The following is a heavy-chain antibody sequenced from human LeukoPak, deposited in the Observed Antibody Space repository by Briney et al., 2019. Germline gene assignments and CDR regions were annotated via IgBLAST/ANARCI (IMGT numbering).Heavy chain of an antibody. CDR3: ASPTGSPYYFDY. V-gene: IGHV4-39*01. Sequence: SETLSLTCTVSGGSISSSSYSWGWIRQPPGKGLEWIGSIYYSGSTYYNPSLKSRVTISVDTSKNQFSLKLSSVTAADTAVYYCASPTGSPYYFDYWGQGTLVTVSS. CDR1: GGSISSSSYS. J-gene: IGHJ4*02. CDR2: IYYSGST. D-gene: IGHD3-10*01.